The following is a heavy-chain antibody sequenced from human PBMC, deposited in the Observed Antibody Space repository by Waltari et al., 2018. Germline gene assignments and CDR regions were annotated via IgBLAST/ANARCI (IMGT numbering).Heavy chain of an antibody. J-gene: IGHJ4*02. CDR3: ARVVQQWLEGFIDY. CDR2: IYYSGST. D-gene: IGHD6-19*01. Sequence: QVQLQESGPGLVKPSETLSLTCTGAGGSISSHYWSWIRQPPGKGLEWIGYIYYSGSTNYNPSLKSRVTISVDTSKNQFSLKLSSVTAADTAVYYCARVVQQWLEGFIDYWGQGTLVTVSS. CDR1: GGSISSHY. V-gene: IGHV4-59*11.